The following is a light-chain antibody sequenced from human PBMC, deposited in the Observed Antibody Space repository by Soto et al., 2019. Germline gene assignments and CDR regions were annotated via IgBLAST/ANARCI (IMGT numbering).Light chain of an antibody. CDR1: QSISIW. Sequence: DIHMTQSPSTLSASVGDRVTITCRASQSISIWLAWYQQKPGKAPNLLIYKTSSLETGVTSRFSVSGSGTEFTLTISSLQPDDFATYYCQHWHDYSWTFGQGTKVEVK. CDR2: KTS. V-gene: IGKV1-5*03. CDR3: QHWHDYSWT. J-gene: IGKJ1*01.